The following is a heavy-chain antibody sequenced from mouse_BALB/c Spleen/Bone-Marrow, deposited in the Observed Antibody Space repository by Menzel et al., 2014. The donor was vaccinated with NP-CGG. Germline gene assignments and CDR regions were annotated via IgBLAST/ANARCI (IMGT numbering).Heavy chain of an antibody. CDR1: GYTFTSYY. V-gene: IGHV1S81*02. CDR2: INPSNGGT. J-gene: IGHJ1*01. Sequence: QVQLQQSGAELVKPGVSVKLSCKASGYTFTSYYMYWTKQRLGQGLEWIGEINPSNGGTNFNEKFNSKATLTVDKSSSTAYMQRSSLTSEDSAVYSCTRSGTAWLRRIWYIDVWGAGTTGTGSS. D-gene: IGHD2-2*01. CDR3: TRSGTAWLRRIWYIDV.